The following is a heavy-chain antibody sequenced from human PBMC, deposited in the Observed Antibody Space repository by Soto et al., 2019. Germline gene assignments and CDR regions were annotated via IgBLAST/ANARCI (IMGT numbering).Heavy chain of an antibody. J-gene: IGHJ4*02. Sequence: EVLLVESGGGLVQPGGSLKLSCAASGFVFKDSSIHWVRQASGKGLEWIGRIRDRAYNYATAYAASVKGRFTISRDDSNNMAYLQMNGLETKDTAIYYCTRLISAAQDYWGQGTLVTVSS. V-gene: IGHV3-73*01. D-gene: IGHD3-10*01. CDR2: IRDRAYNYAT. CDR1: GFVFKDSS. CDR3: TRLISAAQDY.